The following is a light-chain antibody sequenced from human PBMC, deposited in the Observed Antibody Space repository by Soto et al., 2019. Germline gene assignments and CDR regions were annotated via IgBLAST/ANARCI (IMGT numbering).Light chain of an antibody. CDR1: QSLSSY. V-gene: IGKV3-11*01. CDR3: QQRSNWPLN. CDR2: DAS. Sequence: EIVLTQSPATLSLSPGERATLSCRASQSLSSYLAWYQQKPGQAPRLLIYDASNRATGIPARFSGSGSGTDFTLTISSLEPEDFAVYYCQQRSNWPLNFGGGTKVDIK. J-gene: IGKJ4*01.